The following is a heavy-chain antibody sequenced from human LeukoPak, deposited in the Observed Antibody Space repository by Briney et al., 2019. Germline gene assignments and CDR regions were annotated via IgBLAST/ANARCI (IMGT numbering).Heavy chain of an antibody. CDR2: IYYSGST. CDR1: GGSISSYY. CDR3: ACSSAYSGYVQFDI. V-gene: IGHV4-59*08. Sequence: PSETLSLTCTVSGGSISSYYWSWIRQPPGKGLEWIGYIYYSGSTNYNPSLKSRVTISVDTSKNQFSLKLSSVTAADTAVYYCACSSAYSGYVQFDIWGQGTMVTVSS. D-gene: IGHD5-12*01. J-gene: IGHJ3*02.